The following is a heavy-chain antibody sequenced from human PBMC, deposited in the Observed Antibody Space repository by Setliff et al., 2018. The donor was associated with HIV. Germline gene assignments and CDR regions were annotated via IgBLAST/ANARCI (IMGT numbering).Heavy chain of an antibody. Sequence: GSLRLSCAASGFTLSSSHMTWVRQAPGKGLEWVSFIYSDGRTHYADSVKGLFTVSRDNSKNMMHLQMNGLRPEDTVVYYCAKGVKWLDPWGQGTLVTVSS. D-gene: IGHD3-16*01. CDR2: IYSDGRT. CDR1: GFTLSSSH. J-gene: IGHJ5*02. V-gene: IGHV3-53*01. CDR3: AKGVKWLDP.